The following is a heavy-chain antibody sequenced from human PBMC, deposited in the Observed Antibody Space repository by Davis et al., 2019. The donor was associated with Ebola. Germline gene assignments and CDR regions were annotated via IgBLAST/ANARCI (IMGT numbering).Heavy chain of an antibody. CDR3: ARYNSGWDFDY. J-gene: IGHJ4*02. CDR1: GFTFRSYA. CDR2: ISGSDNTR. D-gene: IGHD6-19*01. V-gene: IGHV3-23*01. Sequence: GESLKISCAASGFTFRSYAMSWVRQAPGKGLEWVSAISGSDNTRYYADSVKGRFTISRDNSKNTLNLQMNSLRVEDTAVYYCARYNSGWDFDYWGQGTLITVAS.